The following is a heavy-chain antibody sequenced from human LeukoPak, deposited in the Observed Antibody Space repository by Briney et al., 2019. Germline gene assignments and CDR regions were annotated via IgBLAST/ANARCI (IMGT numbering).Heavy chain of an antibody. J-gene: IGHJ5*02. D-gene: IGHD4-11*01. V-gene: IGHV3-74*01. CDR2: LGTDGTYT. CDR1: GFNLRDYW. CDR3: VRDPSNSGNWFDL. Sequence: SGGSLTLSCSASGFNLRDYWMHWVRQAPGKGLVWVSRLGTDGTYTNYADSVKGRFTISRDNAKNTLYLQMDSLRAEDTAFYYCVRDPSNSGNWFDLWGQGTLVTVSS.